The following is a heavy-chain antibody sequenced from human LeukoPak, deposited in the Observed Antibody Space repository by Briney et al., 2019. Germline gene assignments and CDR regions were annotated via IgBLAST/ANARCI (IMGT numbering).Heavy chain of an antibody. CDR1: GGSISSGGYY. J-gene: IGHJ4*02. CDR2: IYYSGST. V-gene: IGHV4-31*03. Sequence: PSETLSLTCTVSGGSISSGGYYWSWIRQHPGKGLEWIGYIYYSGSTYYNPSLKSRVTISVDTSKNQFSPKLSSVTAADTAVYYCARDVLRYFDWLSPTDYWGQGTLVTVSS. D-gene: IGHD3-9*01. CDR3: ARDVLRYFDWLSPTDY.